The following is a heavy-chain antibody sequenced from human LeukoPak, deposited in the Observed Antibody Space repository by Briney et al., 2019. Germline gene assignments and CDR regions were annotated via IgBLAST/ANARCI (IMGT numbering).Heavy chain of an antibody. CDR2: IDYSGNT. J-gene: IGHJ5*02. V-gene: IGHV4-59*01. CDR1: GGPISSYY. CDR3: ARGKNSSPNWFDP. D-gene: IGHD6-19*01. Sequence: SETLSLTCTVSGGPISSYYWSWIRQPPGMGLEWIAYIDYSGNTNYNPSLKSRVTISVDTSKIQFSLKLTSVTPTDTAVYYCARGKNSSPNWFDPWGQGTLVIVSS.